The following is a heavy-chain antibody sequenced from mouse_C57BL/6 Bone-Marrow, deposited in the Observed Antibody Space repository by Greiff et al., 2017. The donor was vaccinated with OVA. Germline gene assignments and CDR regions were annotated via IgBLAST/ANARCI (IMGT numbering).Heavy chain of an antibody. J-gene: IGHJ3*01. Sequence: EVQLQESGGGLVKPGGSLKLSCAASGFTFSDYGMHWVRQAPEKGLEWVAYISSGSSTIYYADTVKGRFTISRDNAKNTLFLQMTSLRSEDTAMYYCARPYYYGSLPWFAYWGQGTLVTVSA. CDR3: ARPYYYGSLPWFAY. V-gene: IGHV5-17*01. D-gene: IGHD1-1*01. CDR1: GFTFSDYG. CDR2: ISSGSSTI.